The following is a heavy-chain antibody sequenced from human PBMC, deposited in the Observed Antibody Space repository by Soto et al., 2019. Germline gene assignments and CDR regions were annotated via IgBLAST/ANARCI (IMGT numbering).Heavy chain of an antibody. J-gene: IGHJ6*02. CDR1: GGSITNYY. CDR2: VSHSGST. V-gene: IGHV4-59*12. CDR3: ARERVGHSAMDV. D-gene: IGHD1-26*01. Sequence: QVQLQESGPGLVKPSETLSLMCTVSGGSITNYYWSWIRQSPAKGLEWIGYVSHSGSTKYNPSLKSRVTISVDTSKNQFSLKLTSLTAADTAVYYCARERVGHSAMDVWGQGTTVTVSS.